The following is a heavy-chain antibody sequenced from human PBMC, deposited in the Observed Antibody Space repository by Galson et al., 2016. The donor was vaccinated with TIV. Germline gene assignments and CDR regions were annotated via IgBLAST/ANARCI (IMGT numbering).Heavy chain of an antibody. Sequence: SVKVSCKASGGTFSSYGISWVRQAPGQGLEWMGGINPVFGIPNYAQKFQGRVTITADESTSNAYMELTSLRSEDTAVYSCARGKERVINYYYYMDVWGKGTTITVSS. CDR2: INPVFGIP. CDR1: GGTFSSYG. D-gene: IGHD3-3*01. V-gene: IGHV1-69*13. J-gene: IGHJ6*03. CDR3: ARGKERVINYYYYMDV.